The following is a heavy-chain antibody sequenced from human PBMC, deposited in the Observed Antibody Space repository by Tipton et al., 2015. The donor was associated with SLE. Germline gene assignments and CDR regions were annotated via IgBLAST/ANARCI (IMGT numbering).Heavy chain of an antibody. Sequence: TLSLTCAVSGGSISSSNWWSWVRQPPGKGLEWIGEIYHSGSTNYNPSLKSRVTISVDKSKNQFSLKLSSVTAADTAVYYCARDSFCGDECYTNFDSWGRGTLVTVSS. J-gene: IGHJ4*02. V-gene: IGHV4-4*02. CDR1: GGSISSSNW. D-gene: IGHD2-21*01. CDR2: IYHSGST. CDR3: ARDSFCGDECYTNFDS.